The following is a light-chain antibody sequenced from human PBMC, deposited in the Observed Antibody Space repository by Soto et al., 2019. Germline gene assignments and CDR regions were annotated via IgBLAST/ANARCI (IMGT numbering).Light chain of an antibody. J-gene: IGKJ1*01. CDR2: GAS. Sequence: EIVMTQSPATLSVSPGERATLSCRASHSVRSNLAWYQQKPGQAPRLLIDGASTRATGIPARFSGSGSGTDFTLTISSLQSEDFAVYYCQQYGSSPITFGQGTKVDIK. V-gene: IGKV3-15*01. CDR3: QQYGSSPIT. CDR1: HSVRSN.